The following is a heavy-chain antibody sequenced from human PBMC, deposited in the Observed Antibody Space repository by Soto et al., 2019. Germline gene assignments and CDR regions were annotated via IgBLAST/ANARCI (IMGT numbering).Heavy chain of an antibody. J-gene: IGHJ4*02. CDR3: VSRGSGSYLGY. D-gene: IGHD3-10*01. Sequence: SETLSLTCTVSGGSISSYYWSWIRQPPGKGLEWIGYIYYSGSTNYNPSLKSRVTISVDTSKNQFSLKLSSVTAADTAVYYCVSRGSGSYLGYWGQGTLVTVSS. V-gene: IGHV4-59*08. CDR1: GGSISSYY. CDR2: IYYSGST.